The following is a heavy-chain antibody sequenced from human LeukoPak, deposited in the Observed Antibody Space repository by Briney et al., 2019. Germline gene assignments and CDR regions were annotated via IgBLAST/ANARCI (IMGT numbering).Heavy chain of an antibody. J-gene: IGHJ4*02. CDR3: TKLKGWYGEGFFDY. V-gene: IGHV3-53*01. Sequence: GGSLRLSCAASGFTVSSNYMSWVRQPAGKGLEWVSVLYSGGATFYADSVKGGFTISIDTSKNTLYLQMNDLRADDTAVYYCTKLKGWYGEGFFDYWGQGTLVTVSS. CDR2: LYSGGAT. CDR1: GFTVSSNY. D-gene: IGHD6-19*01.